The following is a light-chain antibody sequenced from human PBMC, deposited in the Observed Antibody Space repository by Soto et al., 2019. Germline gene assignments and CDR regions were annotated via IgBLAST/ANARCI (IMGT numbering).Light chain of an antibody. CDR2: DAS. J-gene: IGKJ3*01. CDR3: QQYDNLFT. CDR1: QDINNY. V-gene: IGKV1-33*01. Sequence: DIQMTQSPSSLSASVGDRVTITCQASQDINNYLNWYQQKPGKAPKLLIYDASRLETGVPSRFSGSGSGTDFTFTITSLQPEDIATYYCQQYDNLFTFGPGTKVDIK.